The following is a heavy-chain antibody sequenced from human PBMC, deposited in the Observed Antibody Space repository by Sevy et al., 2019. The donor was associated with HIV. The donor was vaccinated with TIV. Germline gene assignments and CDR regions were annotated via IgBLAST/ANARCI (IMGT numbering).Heavy chain of an antibody. J-gene: IGHJ6*02. D-gene: IGHD3-10*01. V-gene: IGHV3-21*01. CDR2: ISSSSSYI. CDR3: ARVRGVRGVISYYYGMDV. Sequence: GGSLRLSCAASGFTFSSYSMNWVRQAPGKGLEWASSISSSSSYIYYADSVKGRFTISRDNAKNSLYLQMNSLRAEDTAVYYCARVRGVRGVISYYYGMDVWGQGTTVTVSS. CDR1: GFTFSSYS.